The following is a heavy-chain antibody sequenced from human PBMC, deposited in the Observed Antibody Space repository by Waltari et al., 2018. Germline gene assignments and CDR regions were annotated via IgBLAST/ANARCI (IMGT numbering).Heavy chain of an antibody. CDR1: GGSITSNRHY. Sequence: QLQLQESGPGLVKPSETLSLTCSVSGGSITSNRHYWGWIRQPPGQGLEWIGTISYAGATYSSPSLNSRVTVSRDTSKNQLSLTLGSVTASDTAVYYCATYIGALVGTAAFDVWGQGAMVTVSS. D-gene: IGHD5-12*01. CDR2: ISYAGAT. V-gene: IGHV4-39*01. J-gene: IGHJ3*01. CDR3: ATYIGALVGTAAFDV.